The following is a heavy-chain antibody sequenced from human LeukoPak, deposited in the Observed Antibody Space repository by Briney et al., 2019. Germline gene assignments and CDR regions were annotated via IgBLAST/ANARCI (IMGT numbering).Heavy chain of an antibody. CDR3: ARWEQNYDSALDY. J-gene: IGHJ4*02. V-gene: IGHV5-51*01. Sequence: GESLKISSKGSGYSFTSYWIGWVRQMPGKGLEWMGIIYPGDSETRYSPSFQGQVTISADKSISTAYPQWSSLKASDTAMYYCARWEQNYDSALDYWGQGTLVTVSS. CDR2: IYPGDSET. CDR1: GYSFTSYW. D-gene: IGHD3-22*01.